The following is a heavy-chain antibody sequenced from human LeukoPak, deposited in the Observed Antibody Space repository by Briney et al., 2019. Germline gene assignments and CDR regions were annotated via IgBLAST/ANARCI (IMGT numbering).Heavy chain of an antibody. CDR1: GGSFSGYY. D-gene: IGHD2-2*01. J-gene: IGHJ4*02. V-gene: IGHV4-34*01. CDR3: ARASPQENIVVVAAAYFDY. Sequence: SETLSLTRAVYGGSFSGYYWSWIRQPPGKGLEWIGEINHSGSTNYNPSLKSRVTISVDTSKNQFSLKLSSVTAADTAVYYCARASPQENIVVVAAAYFDYWGQGTLVTVSS. CDR2: INHSGST.